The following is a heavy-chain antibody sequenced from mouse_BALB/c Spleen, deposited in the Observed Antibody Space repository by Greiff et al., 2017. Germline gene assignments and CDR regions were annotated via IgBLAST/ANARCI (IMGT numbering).Heavy chain of an antibody. CDR2: ILPGSGST. Sequence: QVQLQQSGAELMKPGASVKISCKATGYTFSSYWIEWVKQRPGHGLEWIGEILPGSGSTNYNEKFKGKATFTADTSSNTAYMQLSSLTSEDSAVYYCARGVITTVVARWYFDVWGAGTTVTVSS. CDR1: GYTFSSYW. V-gene: IGHV1-9*01. J-gene: IGHJ1*01. D-gene: IGHD1-1*01. CDR3: ARGVITTVVARWYFDV.